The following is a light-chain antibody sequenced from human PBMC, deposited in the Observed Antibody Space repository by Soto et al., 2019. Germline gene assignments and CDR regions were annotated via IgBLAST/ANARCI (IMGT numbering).Light chain of an antibody. J-gene: IGKJ3*01. CDR2: AAS. CDR3: QQSYSSPPLFA. CDR1: QSISRH. Sequence: DIQMTQSPSSLSASVGDRVTITCRASQSISRHLNWYQQKPGRAPNLLIYAASSLQSGVPSRFSGSGAGTDFNLNVSSLQPEDFATYYYQQSYSSPPLFACGPETKED. V-gene: IGKV1-39*01.